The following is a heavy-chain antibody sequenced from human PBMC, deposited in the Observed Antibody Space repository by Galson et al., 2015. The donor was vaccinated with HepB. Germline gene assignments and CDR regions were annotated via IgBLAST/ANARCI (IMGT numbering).Heavy chain of an antibody. CDR3: ARSTGPIDY. CDR2: TYYRSKWYN. V-gene: IGHV6-1*01. Sequence: CAISGDSVSSNSAAWNWIRQYPSRGLEWLGRTYYRSKWYNEYAVSVKSRITINPDTSKNQFSRQLNSVIPEDTAVSYCARSTGPIDYWGQGTLVTVSS. J-gene: IGHJ4*02. D-gene: IGHD1-1*01. CDR1: GDSVSSNSAA.